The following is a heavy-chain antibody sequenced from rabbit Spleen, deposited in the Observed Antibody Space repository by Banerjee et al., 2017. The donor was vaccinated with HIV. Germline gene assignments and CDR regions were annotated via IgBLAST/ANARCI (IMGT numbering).Heavy chain of an antibody. CDR3: ARDAGSTSYGDGFDL. D-gene: IGHD8-1*01. J-gene: IGHJ4*01. Sequence: QEQLVESGGGLVQPGGSLKLSCKASGFDFSSYGVSWVRQAPGKGLEWIACIYGGSSGSSNYASWAKGRFTISKTSSTTVTLQMTSLTAADTATYFCARDAGSTSYGDGFDLWGQGTLVTVS. V-gene: IGHV1S45*01. CDR2: IYGGSSGSS. CDR1: GFDFSSYG.